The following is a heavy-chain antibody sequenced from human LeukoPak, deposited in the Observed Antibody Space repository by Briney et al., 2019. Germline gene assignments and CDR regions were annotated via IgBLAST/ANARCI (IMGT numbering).Heavy chain of an antibody. D-gene: IGHD1-26*01. CDR3: ARDGARGVGATRGIDY. V-gene: IGHV1-2*02. J-gene: IGHJ4*02. CDR1: GYTFTGYY. CDR2: INPYSGGT. Sequence: ASVKVSCKASGYTFTGYYLHWVRQAPGQGLEWMGWINPYSGGTNYAQKFQSRVTMTRDTSISTAYMDLSRLRSDDTAVYYCARDGARGVGATRGIDYWGQGTLVTVSS.